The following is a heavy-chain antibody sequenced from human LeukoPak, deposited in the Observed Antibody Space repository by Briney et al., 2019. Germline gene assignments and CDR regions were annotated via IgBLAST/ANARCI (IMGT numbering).Heavy chain of an antibody. CDR1: GGSISSYY. J-gene: IGHJ4*02. Sequence: PSETLSLTCTVSGGSISSYYWNWIRQPPGQGLEWIGEISLSGVTNYNPSLKSRVTMSLDRSKNHLSLTLTSVTAADTAVYYCSRESGAFSPFGYWGQGTLVTVSS. CDR2: ISLSGVT. V-gene: IGHV4-59*12. D-gene: IGHD1-26*01. CDR3: SRESGAFSPFGY.